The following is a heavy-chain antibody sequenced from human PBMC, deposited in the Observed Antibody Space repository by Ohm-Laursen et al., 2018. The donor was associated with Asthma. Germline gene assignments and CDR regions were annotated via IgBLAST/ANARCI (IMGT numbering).Heavy chain of an antibody. D-gene: IGHD2-21*02. CDR3: ARRDFSGGDTNAAFDI. CDR2: ISSSGSTV. Sequence: SLRLSCAASGFTFSDYYMSWIRQAPGEGLEWVSYISSSGSTVYYADSVKGRFTISKDNSKNTLFLQMNSLRPDDTAVYYCARRDFSGGDTNAAFDIWGQGTMVAVSS. V-gene: IGHV3-11*04. J-gene: IGHJ3*02. CDR1: GFTFSDYY.